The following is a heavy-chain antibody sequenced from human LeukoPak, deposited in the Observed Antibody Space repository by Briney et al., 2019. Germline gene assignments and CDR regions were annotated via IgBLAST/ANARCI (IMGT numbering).Heavy chain of an antibody. CDR3: AREVVTGTYDY. D-gene: IGHD1-20*01. V-gene: IGHV1-18*01. CDR2: VSAYNGDT. J-gene: IGHJ4*02. Sequence: SVKVSCKASGYMFTSYGITWVRQAPGQGLEWMGWVSAYNGDTNYAQKFQGRVTMTTDTSTRTAYMELRSLRSDDTAVYYCAREVVTGTYDYWGQGTLVTVSS. CDR1: GYMFTSYG.